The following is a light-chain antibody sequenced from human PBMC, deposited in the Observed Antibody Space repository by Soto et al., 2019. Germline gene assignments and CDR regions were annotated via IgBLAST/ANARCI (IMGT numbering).Light chain of an antibody. V-gene: IGKV1-12*01. CDR3: QQANSFPIT. J-gene: IGKJ5*01. CDR2: AAS. Sequence: DIQMTQSPSSVSASVGDRVTITCRESQGISNWLAWYQQKPGKAPNLLIYAASSLQSGVPSRFSGSGSGTDFTLTISSLQPEDFATYYCQQANSFPITFGQGTRLEIK. CDR1: QGISNW.